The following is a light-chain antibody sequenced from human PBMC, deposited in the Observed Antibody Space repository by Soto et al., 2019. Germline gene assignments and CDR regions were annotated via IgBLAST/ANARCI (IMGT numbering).Light chain of an antibody. V-gene: IGLV2-11*01. CDR2: DVN. CDR1: SSDVGGYNY. CDR3: CLYGGSFYV. Sequence: QSALTQPHSVSGSPGQSVAISCSGTSSDVGGYNYVSWYQQHPGKAPKLIIFDVNKRPSGVPDRFSGSKSGSTASLTISGLQADDEAAYYSCLYGGSFYVVGTGTMVTVL. J-gene: IGLJ1*01.